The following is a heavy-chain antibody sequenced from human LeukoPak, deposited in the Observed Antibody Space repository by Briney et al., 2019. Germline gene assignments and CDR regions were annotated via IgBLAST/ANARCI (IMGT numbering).Heavy chain of an antibody. J-gene: IGHJ4*02. Sequence: GGSLRLSCAASGFTFSSYAMSWVRQAPGKGLEWVSDISGSGGSTYYADSVKGRFTISRDNSKNTLYLQMNSLRAEDTAVYYCARRGYYDSSGYYDYWGQGTLVTVSS. V-gene: IGHV3-23*01. D-gene: IGHD3-22*01. CDR3: ARRGYYDSSGYYDY. CDR1: GFTFSSYA. CDR2: ISGSGGST.